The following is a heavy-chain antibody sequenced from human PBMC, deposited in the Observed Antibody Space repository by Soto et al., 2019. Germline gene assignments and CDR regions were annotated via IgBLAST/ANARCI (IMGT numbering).Heavy chain of an antibody. CDR1: GFTFSSYA. D-gene: IGHD6-6*01. CDR2: ISGSGDST. V-gene: IGHV3-23*01. Sequence: EVQLLESGGGLVQPGASLRLSCAASGFTFSSYAMSWVRQAPGKGLEWVSVISGSGDSTYYADSVKGRFTISRDNSKNTLYLQINSLRAEDTAVYYCAKRSSSSTFDYWGQGTLVTVSS. J-gene: IGHJ4*02. CDR3: AKRSSSSTFDY.